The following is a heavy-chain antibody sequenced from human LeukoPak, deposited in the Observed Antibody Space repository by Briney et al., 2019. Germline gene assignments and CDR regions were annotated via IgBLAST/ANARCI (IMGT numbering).Heavy chain of an antibody. D-gene: IGHD2-2*01. CDR2: INSDGSST. V-gene: IGHV3-74*01. J-gene: IGHJ4*02. CDR1: GFTFSNYW. CDR3: AKDYCSSTSCFFFDY. Sequence: GGSLRLSCAASGFTFSNYWMHWVRQAPGKGLVWVSRINSDGSSTSYADSVKGRFTISRDNTLYLQMNSLRAEDTAVYYCAKDYCSSTSCFFFDYWGQGTLVTVSS.